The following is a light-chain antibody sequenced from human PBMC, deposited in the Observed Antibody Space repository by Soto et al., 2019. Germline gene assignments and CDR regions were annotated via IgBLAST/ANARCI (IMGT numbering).Light chain of an antibody. J-gene: IGKJ5*01. CDR2: GAS. Sequence: EILLTQSPGTLSLSPGERATLSCRASQSVSSSYLAWYQQKPGQAPRLLIFGASSRATGIPDRFSGSGSGTDFTVTITTLEPEDFEVDYCQQYGSSPPITFGQGTRLEIK. CDR1: QSVSSSY. V-gene: IGKV3-20*01. CDR3: QQYGSSPPIT.